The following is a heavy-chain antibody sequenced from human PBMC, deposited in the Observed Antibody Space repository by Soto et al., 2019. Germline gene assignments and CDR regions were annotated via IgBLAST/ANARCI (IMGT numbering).Heavy chain of an antibody. CDR3: ARDGSGVCSGSEDYYYVKDV. V-gene: IGHV1-69*13. CDR2: IIPIFGTA. Sequence: SVKVSCKASGGTFSSYAISWVRHAPGQGXEWMGGIIPIFGTANYAQKFQGRVTITADESTSTAYMELSSLRSEDTAVYYCARDGSGVCSGSEDYYYVKDVSSQGTTVTVS. D-gene: IGHD2-15*01. J-gene: IGHJ6*02. CDR1: GGTFSSYA.